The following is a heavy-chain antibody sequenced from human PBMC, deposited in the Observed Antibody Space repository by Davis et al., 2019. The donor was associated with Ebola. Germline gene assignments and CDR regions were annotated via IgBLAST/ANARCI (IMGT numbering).Heavy chain of an antibody. Sequence: PGGSLRLSCAASGFTFNIFAMSWVRQAPGKGLEWVSVISGSGGSTYYADSVKGRFTISRDNFMNTLYLQMNSLRAEDTAVYYCANEIRPNDYWGQGTLVTVSS. CDR2: ISGSGGST. CDR1: GFTFNIFA. J-gene: IGHJ4*02. V-gene: IGHV3-23*01. CDR3: ANEIRPNDY.